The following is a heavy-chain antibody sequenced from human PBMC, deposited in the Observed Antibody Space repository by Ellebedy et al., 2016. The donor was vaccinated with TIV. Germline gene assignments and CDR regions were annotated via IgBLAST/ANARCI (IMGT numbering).Heavy chain of an antibody. CDR1: GFTFRNYW. CDR3: ARDPPDAGYSDAFDI. J-gene: IGHJ3*02. Sequence: GGSLRLSXAASGFTFRNYWMTWVRQAPGKGLEWVANIKQDGSEEYYVDSVKGRFTVSRDNAKNSLYLQMSSLRAEDTAVYYCARDPPDAGYSDAFDIWGQGTMVTVSS. CDR2: IKQDGSEE. D-gene: IGHD3-22*01. V-gene: IGHV3-7*01.